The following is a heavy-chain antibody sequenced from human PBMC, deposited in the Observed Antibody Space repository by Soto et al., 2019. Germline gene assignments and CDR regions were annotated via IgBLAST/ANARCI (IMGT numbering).Heavy chain of an antibody. D-gene: IGHD2-15*01. CDR3: AKDPNGCYVGGFDM. CDR2: ISATGGTT. Sequence: EEQLLESGGGLVQPGGSLRLSCAASGFTFARYAMSWVRQAPGKGPEWVSGISATGGTTYYTDSVRGRFTISRDNSKATLSLQMNNLRAEDTALYYCAKDPNGCYVGGFDMWGQGTVVTVSS. CDR1: GFTFARYA. J-gene: IGHJ3*02. V-gene: IGHV3-23*01.